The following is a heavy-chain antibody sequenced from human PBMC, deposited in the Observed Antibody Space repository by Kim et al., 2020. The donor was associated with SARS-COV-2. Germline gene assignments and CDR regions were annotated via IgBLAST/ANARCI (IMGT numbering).Heavy chain of an antibody. Sequence: GGSLRLSCAASGFTFSSYSMNWVRQAPGKGLEWVSSISSSSSYIYYADSVKGRFTISRDNAKNSLYLQMNSLRAEDTAVYYCARDGNLLWFGDESNNWFDPWGQGTLVTVSS. CDR1: GFTFSSYS. CDR3: ARDGNLLWFGDESNNWFDP. CDR2: ISSSSSYI. D-gene: IGHD3-10*01. J-gene: IGHJ5*02. V-gene: IGHV3-21*01.